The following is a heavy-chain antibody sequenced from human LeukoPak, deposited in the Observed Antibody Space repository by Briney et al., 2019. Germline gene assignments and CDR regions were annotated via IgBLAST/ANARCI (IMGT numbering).Heavy chain of an antibody. Sequence: ASVKVSCKASGYTFTGYYMHWVRQAPGQGLEWMGWINPNSGGTNYAQKFQGRVTMTRDTSISTAYMELSRLRSDDTAVYYCARDRILYYGSGSPYYMDVWGKGTTVTVSS. V-gene: IGHV1-2*02. D-gene: IGHD3-10*01. CDR1: GYTFTGYY. CDR3: ARDRILYYGSGSPYYMDV. CDR2: INPNSGGT. J-gene: IGHJ6*03.